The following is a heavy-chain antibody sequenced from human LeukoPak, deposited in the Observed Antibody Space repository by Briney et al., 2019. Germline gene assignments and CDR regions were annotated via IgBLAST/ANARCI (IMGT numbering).Heavy chain of an antibody. Sequence: SETLSLTCTVSGGSITNYYWSWIRQPAGKGLEWIGRIYSSGSTNYNLSLNSRVTMSVDTSKNQFSLKLTSVTAADTAVYYCARTSPKNGAFDLWGQGTMVTVSS. CDR2: IYSSGST. J-gene: IGHJ3*01. V-gene: IGHV4-4*07. CDR3: ARTSPKNGAFDL. CDR1: GGSITNYY. D-gene: IGHD2-8*01.